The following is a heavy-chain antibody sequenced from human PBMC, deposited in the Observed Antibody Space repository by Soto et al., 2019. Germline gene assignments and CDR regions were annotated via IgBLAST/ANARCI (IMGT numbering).Heavy chain of an antibody. D-gene: IGHD1-1*01. CDR1: GYSFTSYW. CDR2: IYPGDSDT. CDR3: AREGTTVDSYYYYGMDV. J-gene: IGHJ6*02. Sequence: PGESLKISCKGSGYSFTSYWIGWVRQMPGKGLEWMGIIYPGDSDTRYSPSFQGQVTISADKSISTAYLQWSSLKASDTAMYYCAREGTTVDSYYYYGMDVWGQGTTVTVSS. V-gene: IGHV5-51*01.